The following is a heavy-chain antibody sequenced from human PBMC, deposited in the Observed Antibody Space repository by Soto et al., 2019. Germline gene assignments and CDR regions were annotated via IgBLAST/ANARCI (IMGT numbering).Heavy chain of an antibody. CDR3: ARRSRKSHVNDAFDI. J-gene: IGHJ3*02. Sequence: QVQLQESGPGLVKPSETLSLTCTVSGGSVSSGSYYWRWIRQPPGKGVGWIGYIYYSGSTNYNPSLKSRVTISVDTSKNQFSLKLSSVTAADTAVYSCARRSRKSHVNDAFDIWGQGTMVTVSS. CDR1: GGSVSSGSYY. V-gene: IGHV4-61*01. CDR2: IYYSGST. D-gene: IGHD3-10*02.